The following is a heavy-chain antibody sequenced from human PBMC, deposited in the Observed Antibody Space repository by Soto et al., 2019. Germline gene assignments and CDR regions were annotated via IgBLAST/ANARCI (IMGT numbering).Heavy chain of an antibody. CDR3: AKETPDDYSNPTQIDY. V-gene: IGHV3-30*18. CDR1: GFTFSSYG. Sequence: PGGSLRLSCAASGFTFSSYGMHWVRQAPGKGLEWVAVISYDGSNKYYADSVKGRFTISRDNSKNTLYLQMNSLRAEDTAVYYCAKETPDDYSNPTQIDYWGQGTLVTVSS. CDR2: ISYDGSNK. D-gene: IGHD4-4*01. J-gene: IGHJ4*02.